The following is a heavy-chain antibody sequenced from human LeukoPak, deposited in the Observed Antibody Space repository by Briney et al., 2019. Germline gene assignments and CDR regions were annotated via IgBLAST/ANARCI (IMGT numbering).Heavy chain of an antibody. CDR3: ARLWDSSGYYFDY. CDR1: GGSVNRGTFF. J-gene: IGHJ4*02. D-gene: IGHD3-22*01. Sequence: PAETLSLTCAVSGGSVNRGTFFWTWIRKPPGKGLEWIGYISNSGSTNYHPSLKSRVTISSDTSKTQFSLKLSSVTAADTAVYYCARLWDSSGYYFDYWGQGTLVTVSS. V-gene: IGHV4-61*01. CDR2: ISNSGST.